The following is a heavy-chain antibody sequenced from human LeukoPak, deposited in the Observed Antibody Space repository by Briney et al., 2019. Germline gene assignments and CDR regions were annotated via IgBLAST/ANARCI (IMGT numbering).Heavy chain of an antibody. Sequence: SETLSLTCAVYGGSFSGYYWSWIRQPPGKGLEWIGEINHSGSTNYNPSLKSRVTISVDTSKNQFSLKLSSVTAADTAVYYCASFIAARRYFDYWGQGTLVTVSS. CDR3: ASFIAARRYFDY. CDR2: INHSGST. J-gene: IGHJ4*02. D-gene: IGHD6-6*01. V-gene: IGHV4-34*01. CDR1: GGSFSGYY.